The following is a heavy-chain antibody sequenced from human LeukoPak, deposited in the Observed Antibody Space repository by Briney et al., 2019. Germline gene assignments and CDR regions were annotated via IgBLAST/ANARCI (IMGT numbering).Heavy chain of an antibody. CDR2: INSDGTST. D-gene: IGHD4-11*01. J-gene: IGHJ4*02. CDR3: AKDLGRNDYS. V-gene: IGHV3-74*01. CDR1: GFTVTDYY. Sequence: GGSLRLSCAASGFTVTDYYMTWIRQAPGKGPVWVSRINSDGTSTSYADSVKGRFTISRDNAKNTLYLQMNSLRVDDTAVYHCAKDLGRNDYSWGQGTLVTVSS.